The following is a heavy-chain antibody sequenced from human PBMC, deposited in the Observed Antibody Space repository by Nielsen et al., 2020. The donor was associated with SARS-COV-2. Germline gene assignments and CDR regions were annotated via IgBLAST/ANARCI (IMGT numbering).Heavy chain of an antibody. V-gene: IGHV3-9*01. Sequence: GGSLRLSCAASGVTFDDCAMHWVRQASGKGLEWVSGISWSGGSVGYADSVKGRFIISRDNASNSLYLQMNSLKPEDTALYYCAKNGAFDLLRGDGFHVLGQGTIDAVSS. CDR3: AKNGAFDLLRGDGFHV. D-gene: IGHD3-22*01. J-gene: IGHJ3*01. CDR1: GVTFDDCA. CDR2: ISWSGGSV.